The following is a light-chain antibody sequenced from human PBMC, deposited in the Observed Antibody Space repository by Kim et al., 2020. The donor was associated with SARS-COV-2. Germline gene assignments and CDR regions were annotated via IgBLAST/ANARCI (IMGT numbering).Light chain of an antibody. CDR3: QQYSSSPAT. J-gene: IGKJ1*01. CDR2: GAS. CDR1: QSVSSNY. Sequence: SPGERATRACRASQSVSSNYLAWYPQKPGQAPRLLIYGASSRATGIPDRFSGSGSGTDFTLTITRLEPEDFAVYYCQQYSSSPATFGQGTKVDIK. V-gene: IGKV3-20*01.